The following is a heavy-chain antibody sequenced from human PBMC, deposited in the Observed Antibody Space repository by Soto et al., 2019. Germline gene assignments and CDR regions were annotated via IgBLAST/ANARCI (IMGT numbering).Heavy chain of an antibody. V-gene: IGHV3-21*06. CDR1: GFTFSRYS. CDR3: ARESEDLTSNFDY. CDR2: ISSTTNYI. Sequence: WGSLRLSCAASGFTFSRYSMNLFRHSPLKGLEWVSSISSTTNYIYYGDSMKGRFTISRDNAKNSLYLEMNSLRAEDTAVYYCARESEDLTSNFDYWGQGTLVTVPQ. J-gene: IGHJ4*02.